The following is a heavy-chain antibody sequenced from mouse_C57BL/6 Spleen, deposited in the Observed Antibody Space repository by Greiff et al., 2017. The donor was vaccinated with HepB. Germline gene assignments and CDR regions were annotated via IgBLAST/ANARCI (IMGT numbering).Heavy chain of an antibody. V-gene: IGHV10-1*01. CDR2: IRSKSNNYAT. CDR1: GFSFNTYA. J-gene: IGHJ1*03. D-gene: IGHD1-1*01. CDR3: VRHYYYGSSLWYFDV. Sequence: EVKLVESGGGLVQPKGSLKLSCAASGFSFNTYAMNWVRQAPGKGLEWVARIRSKSNNYATYYADSVKDRFTISRDDSESMLYLQMNNLKTEDTAMYYCVRHYYYGSSLWYFDVWGTGTTVTVSS.